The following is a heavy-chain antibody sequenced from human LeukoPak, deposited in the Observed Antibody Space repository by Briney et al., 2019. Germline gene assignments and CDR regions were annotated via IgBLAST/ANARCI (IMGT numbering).Heavy chain of an antibody. V-gene: IGHV3-74*01. J-gene: IGHJ5*02. Sequence: PGRSLRLSCAASGITFGNNWMQWVRHGPGKGLVWISRIDSDGGGAIYADSVKGRFTVSRDNAKNTLYLQMNSRRAEDTAVYYCARDVPHNWFDTWGQGTLVTVSS. CDR3: ARDVPHNWFDT. CDR2: IDSDGGGA. CDR1: GITFGNNW.